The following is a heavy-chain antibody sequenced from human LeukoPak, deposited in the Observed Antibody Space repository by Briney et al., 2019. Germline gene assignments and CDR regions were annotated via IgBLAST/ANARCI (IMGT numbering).Heavy chain of an antibody. CDR3: ARDNYAGANWFDP. CDR2: IIPIFGTA. CDR1: GGTFSSYA. V-gene: IGHV1-69*05. D-gene: IGHD1-7*01. J-gene: IGHJ5*02. Sequence: SVKVSCKASGGTFSSYAISWVRQAPGQGLEWMGGIIPIFGTANYAQKFQGRVTITTDESTSTAYMELSSLRSGDTAVYYCARDNYAGANWFDPWGQGTLVTVSS.